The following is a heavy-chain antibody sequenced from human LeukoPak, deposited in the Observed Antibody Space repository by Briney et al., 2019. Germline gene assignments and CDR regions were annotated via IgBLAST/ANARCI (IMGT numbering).Heavy chain of an antibody. CDR1: GFTFSSYA. CDR3: AKEDDFGNHFDY. Sequence: PGGSLRLSCAASGFTFSSYAMTWVRQAPGKGLEWVSVISGSSGVTYYADSVKGRFIIPRDNFKNTVYLQMNSLRAEDTAVYYCAKEDDFGNHFDYWGQGTLVTVSS. J-gene: IGHJ4*02. D-gene: IGHD4-11*01. V-gene: IGHV3-23*01. CDR2: ISGSSGVT.